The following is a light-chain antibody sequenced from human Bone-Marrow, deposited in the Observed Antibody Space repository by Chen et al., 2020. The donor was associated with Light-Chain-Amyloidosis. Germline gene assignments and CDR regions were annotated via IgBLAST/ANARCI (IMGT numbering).Light chain of an antibody. CDR3: QSYQGSSQGV. Sequence: NFMLTQPHAVSESPGKTVIIYCTRSSGSIATNYVQWYQQHPGSSPTTVIYEDDQRPSGVPARFTGSIDRSSYSASLPISGLKTEDEADYYCQSYQGSSQGVFGGGTKLPVL. CDR2: EDD. CDR1: SGSIATNY. V-gene: IGLV6-57*01. J-gene: IGLJ3*02.